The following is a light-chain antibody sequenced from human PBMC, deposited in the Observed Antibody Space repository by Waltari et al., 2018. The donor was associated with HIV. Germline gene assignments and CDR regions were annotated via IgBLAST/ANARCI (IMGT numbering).Light chain of an antibody. Sequence: QAVRTQPSSLSASPGASASLTCPLRSDLNVGSYRIYWNQQKQGSPPQYLLRYKSDSDKQQASGVPSRFSGSKDVSANAGILLISGLQSEDEADYYCMIWHNTAYWVFGGGTKLTVL. CDR1: SDLNVGSYR. CDR3: MIWHNTAYWV. CDR2: YKSDSDK. V-gene: IGLV5-45*02. J-gene: IGLJ3*02.